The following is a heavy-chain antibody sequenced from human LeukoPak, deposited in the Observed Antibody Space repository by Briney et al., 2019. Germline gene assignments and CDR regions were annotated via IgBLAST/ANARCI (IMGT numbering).Heavy chain of an antibody. V-gene: IGHV4-59*01. CDR3: ARAGATATSFDY. CDR2: IYYSGST. CDR1: GGSIRSYY. J-gene: IGHJ4*02. D-gene: IGHD1-26*01. Sequence: SETLSLTCTVSGGSIRSYYWSWIRQPPGKGLEWIGYIYYSGSTNYNPSLKSRVTISVDTSKNQFSLKLNSVTAADTAVYYCARAGATATSFDYWGQGTLVTVSS.